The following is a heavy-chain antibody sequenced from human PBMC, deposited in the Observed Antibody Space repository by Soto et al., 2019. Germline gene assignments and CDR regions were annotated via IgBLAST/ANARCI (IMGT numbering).Heavy chain of an antibody. D-gene: IGHD5-18*01. CDR2: INPRGGST. Sequence: QVQLVQSGAEGKKPGASGKVSCMASGYTFTSYYMHWVRQAPGKGLEWMGIINPRGGSTSYAQKFQGRVTMTRDTSTSTVYMELSSLRSEDTAVYYCAREGRIQLSQILDYWGQGTLVTVSS. J-gene: IGHJ4*02. CDR1: GYTFTSYY. V-gene: IGHV1-46*01. CDR3: AREGRIQLSQILDY.